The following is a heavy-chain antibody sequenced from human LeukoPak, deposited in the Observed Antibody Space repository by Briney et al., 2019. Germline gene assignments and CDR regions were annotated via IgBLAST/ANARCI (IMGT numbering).Heavy chain of an antibody. V-gene: IGHV1-69*13. J-gene: IGHJ6*03. D-gene: IGHD5-18*01. CDR2: IIPIFGNT. Sequence: SVKVSCKASGGTFSSYAISWVRQAPGQGLEWMGGIIPIFGNTNYAQKLQGRVTITADESTSTAYMELSGLRSEDTAVYFCARDPVIAVESSATPMAYYMDVWGKGTTVTVSS. CDR1: GGTFSSYA. CDR3: ARDPVIAVESSATPMAYYMDV.